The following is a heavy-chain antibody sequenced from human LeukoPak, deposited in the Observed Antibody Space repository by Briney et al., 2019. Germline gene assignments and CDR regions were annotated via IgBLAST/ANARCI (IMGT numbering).Heavy chain of an antibody. D-gene: IGHD4-17*01. CDR3: AKGLTVTYYYYGMDV. V-gene: IGHV3-30*18. J-gene: IGHJ6*02. Sequence: GGSLRLSCAASGFTFSSYGMHWVRQAPGKGLEWVAVISYDGSNKYYADSVKGRFTISRDNSKNTLYLQMNSLRAEDTAVYYCAKGLTVTYYYYGMDVWGQGTTVTVS. CDR2: ISYDGSNK. CDR1: GFTFSSYG.